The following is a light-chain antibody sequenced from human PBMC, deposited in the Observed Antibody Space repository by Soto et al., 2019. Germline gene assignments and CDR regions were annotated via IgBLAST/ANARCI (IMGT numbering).Light chain of an antibody. V-gene: IGKV1-5*03. CDR3: QQYNTYGT. CDR1: QNIRTW. Sequence: DIQITQSPSTLSSSVGDRVAITCRASQNIRTWLAWYQQKPGKAPKLLIYKASSLESGVPSRFSGSGSGTEFTLTISSLQPDDFATYYCQQYNTYGTFGQGTKV. CDR2: KAS. J-gene: IGKJ1*01.